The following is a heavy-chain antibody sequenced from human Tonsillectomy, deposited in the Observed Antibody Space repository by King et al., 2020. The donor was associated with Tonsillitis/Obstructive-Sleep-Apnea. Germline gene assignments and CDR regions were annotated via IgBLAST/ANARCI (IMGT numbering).Heavy chain of an antibody. V-gene: IGHV3-30*04. Sequence: QLVQSGGGVVQPGRSLRLSCAASGFTFSAYPMHWVRQAPGKGLEWVAVISYDGSNKYYADSVKGRFTISRDNSKNTLYLQMNSLRAEDTAVYYCGRGRIVIVPAAMTHWGQGTLVTVSS. CDR2: ISYDGSNK. J-gene: IGHJ4*02. D-gene: IGHD2-2*01. CDR1: GFTFSAYP. CDR3: GRGRIVIVPAAMTH.